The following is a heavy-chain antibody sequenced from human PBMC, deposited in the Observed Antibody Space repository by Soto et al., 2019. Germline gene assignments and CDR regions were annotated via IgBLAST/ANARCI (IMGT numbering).Heavy chain of an antibody. CDR2: ISDSGGNT. Sequence: EVQLLESGGGLVQPGGSLRLSCAASGFTFTTCALSWVRQAPGKGLEWVSTISDSGGNTYYADSVKGRFTISRDNSKNTLFLQMNSLRAEDTAIYYCAKDSRAYCSGGSCYYYYMDVWGKGTTVTVSS. CDR1: GFTFTTCA. D-gene: IGHD2-15*01. CDR3: AKDSRAYCSGGSCYYYYMDV. J-gene: IGHJ6*03. V-gene: IGHV3-23*01.